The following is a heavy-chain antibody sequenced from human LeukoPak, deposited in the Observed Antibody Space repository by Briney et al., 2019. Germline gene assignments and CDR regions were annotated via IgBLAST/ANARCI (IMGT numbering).Heavy chain of an antibody. CDR2: INPRDVST. V-gene: IGHV1-46*01. CDR3: AREEQWHKEAFDI. Sequence: WASVKVSCKASGYIFINYFIHWVREAPGQGLEWMGIINPRDVSTTYAQKFQGRVTMTRDTSTSTVYMELSSLRSEDTAVYYCAREEQWHKEAFDIWGQGTMVTVSS. CDR1: GYIFINYF. J-gene: IGHJ3*02. D-gene: IGHD6-19*01.